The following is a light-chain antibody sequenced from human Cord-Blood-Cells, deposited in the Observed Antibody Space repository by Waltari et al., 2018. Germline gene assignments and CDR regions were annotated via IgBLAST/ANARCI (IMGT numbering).Light chain of an antibody. Sequence: SSELTQDLAVSVALGLTVSITCPGDSLRRSYRSWYQQKPGQAPVLVIYGKNNRPSGIPDRFSGSSSGNTASLTITGAQAEDEADYYCNSRDSSGNHYVFGTGTKVTVL. V-gene: IGLV3-19*01. CDR2: GKN. CDR1: SLRRSY. J-gene: IGLJ1*01. CDR3: NSRDSSGNHYV.